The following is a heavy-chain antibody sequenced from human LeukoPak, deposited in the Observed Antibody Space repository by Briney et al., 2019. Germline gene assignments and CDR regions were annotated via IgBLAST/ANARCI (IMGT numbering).Heavy chain of an antibody. CDR2: IYYSGST. V-gene: IGHV4-39*01. J-gene: IGHJ4*02. D-gene: IGHD3-22*01. Sequence: SETLSLTCTVSGGSISSSSYYWGWIRQPPGKGLEWIGSIYYSGSTYYNPSLKSRVTISVDTSKNQFSLKLTSVTAADTAVYYCARRGYDSSGYYIVYWGQGTLVTASS. CDR3: ARRGYDSSGYYIVY. CDR1: GGSISSSSYY.